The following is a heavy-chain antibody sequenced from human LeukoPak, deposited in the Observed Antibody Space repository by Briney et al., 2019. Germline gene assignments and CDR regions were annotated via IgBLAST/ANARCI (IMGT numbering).Heavy chain of an antibody. CDR2: IIPILGIA. V-gene: IGHV1-69*04. D-gene: IGHD3-22*01. CDR3: ARDTIVVAGVFDY. CDR1: GGTFSSYA. Sequence: VKVSCKASGGTFSSYAISWVRQAPGQGLEWMGRIIPILGIANYAQKFQGRVTITADKSTSTAYMELRSLRSDDTAVYYCARDTIVVAGVFDYWGQGTLVTVSS. J-gene: IGHJ4*02.